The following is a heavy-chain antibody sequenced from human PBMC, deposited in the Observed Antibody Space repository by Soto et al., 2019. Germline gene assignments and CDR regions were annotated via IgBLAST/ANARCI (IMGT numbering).Heavy chain of an antibody. Sequence: QVQLVQSGAEVKEPGASVKVSCKASGYTFTEYYIHWVRQAPGQGLEWVGIMNPSRGTTTNAQKFQGRVTLSSDSSTSTVYMELASLKSEDTAMYYCARCPSSLEFQTDYWGQGTLVTVSS. V-gene: IGHV1-46*01. D-gene: IGHD2-2*01. J-gene: IGHJ4*02. CDR2: MNPSRGTT. CDR1: GYTFTEYY. CDR3: ARCPSSLEFQTDY.